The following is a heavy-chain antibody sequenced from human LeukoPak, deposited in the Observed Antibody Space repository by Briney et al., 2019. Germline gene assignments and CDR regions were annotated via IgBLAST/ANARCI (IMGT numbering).Heavy chain of an antibody. V-gene: IGHV4-59*08. J-gene: IGHJ4*02. Sequence: SETLSLTCTVSGGSISSYSWNWIRQPPGKGLEWIWYIYYSGSTNYNPSLKSRVTISVDTSTNQFSLKLSPVTAADTAVYYCARHGPGLNGYLDYWGQGTLVTVSS. CDR3: ARHGPGLNGYLDY. CDR1: GGSISSYS. CDR2: IYYSGST. D-gene: IGHD2-8*01.